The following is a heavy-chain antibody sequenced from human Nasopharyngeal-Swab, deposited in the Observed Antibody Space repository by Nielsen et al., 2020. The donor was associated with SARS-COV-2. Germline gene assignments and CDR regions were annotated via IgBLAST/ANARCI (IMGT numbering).Heavy chain of an antibody. Sequence: ASVKVSCKASGYTFNSDDIHGVRHAPGQGLEWMGMIHPVSGGTTYAQKFQGRVTMTRDTSTSTVFMDLSRLRSEETSVYYCARRGRCSGSSWDMEVWGQGTTVTVSS. CDR2: IHPVSGGT. CDR1: GYTFNSDD. D-gene: IGHD2-2*01. J-gene: IGHJ6*02. V-gene: IGHV1-46*02. CDR3: ARRGRCSGSSWDMEV.